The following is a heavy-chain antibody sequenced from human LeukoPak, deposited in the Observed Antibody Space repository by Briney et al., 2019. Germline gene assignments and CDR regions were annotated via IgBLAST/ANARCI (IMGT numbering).Heavy chain of an antibody. V-gene: IGHV4-59*01. Sequence: SETLSLTCTVSGGFITAYYWSWIRQPPGKGLEWIGYVYYSGSTEYNPSLRSRVTISLDMSKHQFSLNLTSVTAADTAVYYCASNTGTVFDYWGQGALVTVSS. D-gene: IGHD7-27*01. J-gene: IGHJ4*02. CDR3: ASNTGTVFDY. CDR1: GGFITAYY. CDR2: VYYSGST.